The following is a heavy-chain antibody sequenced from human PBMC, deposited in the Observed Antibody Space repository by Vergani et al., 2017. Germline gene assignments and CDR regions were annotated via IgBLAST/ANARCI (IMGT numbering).Heavy chain of an antibody. V-gene: IGHV1-69*01. CDR1: GGTFSSYA. D-gene: IGHD2-2*01. Sequence: QVQLVQSGAEVKKPGSSVKVSCKASGGTFSSYAISWVRQAPGQGLEWMGGIIPIFGTANYAQKFQGRVTITADESTSTAYMELSSLRSEDTAVYYCARVSGDLGYCSSTSCHYYYYMDVWGKGTTVIVSS. CDR3: ARVSGDLGYCSSTSCHYYYYMDV. CDR2: IIPIFGTA. J-gene: IGHJ6*03.